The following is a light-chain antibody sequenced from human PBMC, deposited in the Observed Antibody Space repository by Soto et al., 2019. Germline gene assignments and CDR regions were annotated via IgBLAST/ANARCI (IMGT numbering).Light chain of an antibody. CDR2: DAA. J-gene: IGKJ4*01. CDR1: QSISSY. V-gene: IGKV3-11*01. CDR3: QQRSNS. Sequence: EIVLTQSPATLSLSPGERATLSCRASQSISSYLAWYQQKPGQAPRLLIYDAANRATGIPARFGGSGSWTDFTLTISSLEPEDFAVYYCQQRSNSFGGGTKVEIK.